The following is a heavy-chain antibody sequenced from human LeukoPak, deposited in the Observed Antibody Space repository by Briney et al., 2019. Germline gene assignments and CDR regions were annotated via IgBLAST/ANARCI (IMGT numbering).Heavy chain of an antibody. J-gene: IGHJ3*01. CDR2: IRSSPSTI. CDR3: ARDHAYAFDV. D-gene: IGHD2-2*01. V-gene: IGHV3-48*02. CDR1: GFTFSIYS. Sequence: GGSLRLSCAASGFTFSIYSMNWVRQAPGKRREWISYIRSSPSTIFYADSVKGRFTVSRDDAKNSLYLQMNSLRDEDTAVYYCARDHAYAFDVWGQGTVVTVSS.